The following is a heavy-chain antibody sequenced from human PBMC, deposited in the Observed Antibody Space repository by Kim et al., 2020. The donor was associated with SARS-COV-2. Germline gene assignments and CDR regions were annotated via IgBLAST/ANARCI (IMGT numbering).Heavy chain of an antibody. D-gene: IGHD4-17*01. CDR1: GYTFTSYG. J-gene: IGHJ4*02. V-gene: IGHV1-18*01. CDR3: ARGVLLTTVTKPVFDY. Sequence: ASVKVSCKASGYTFTSYGISWVRQAPGQGLEWMGWISAYNGNTNYAQKLQGRVTMTTDTSTSTAYMELRSLRSDDTAVYYCARGVLLTTVTKPVFDYWGQGTLVTVSS. CDR2: ISAYNGNT.